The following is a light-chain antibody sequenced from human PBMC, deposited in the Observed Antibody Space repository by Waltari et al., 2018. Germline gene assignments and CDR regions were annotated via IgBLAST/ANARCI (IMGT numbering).Light chain of an antibody. J-gene: IGLJ3*02. V-gene: IGLV6-57*04. CDR1: SSSIASNL. CDR2: EDS. CDR3: QSYDSSTNWV. Sequence: NFVLIQPHSVSESPGKTVTISCTRNSSSIASNLVHLYQQRPGSAPTPVIYEDSHRPSGVPDRFSGSFDSSSNSAYLTISGLKTEDEADYFCQSYDSSTNWVFGGGTKLTVL.